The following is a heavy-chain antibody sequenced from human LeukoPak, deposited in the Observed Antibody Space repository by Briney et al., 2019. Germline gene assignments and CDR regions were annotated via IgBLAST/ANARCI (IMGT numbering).Heavy chain of an antibody. CDR2: IVKSSSYI. V-gene: IGHV3-21*01. CDR1: VFTYLNYN. Sequence: GLSFRVYCASAVFTYLNYNIEWHLRVTAKSIESCRAIVKSSSYIYYADSVKGRFTISRDNAKNSLYLQMNSLRAEDTAVYYCARDKENYCSSTSCYKEFDYWGQGTLVTVSS. J-gene: IGHJ4*02. CDR3: ARDKENYCSSTSCYKEFDY. D-gene: IGHD2-2*02.